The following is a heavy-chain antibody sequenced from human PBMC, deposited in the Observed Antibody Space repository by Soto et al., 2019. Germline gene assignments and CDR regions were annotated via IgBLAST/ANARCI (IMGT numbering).Heavy chain of an antibody. J-gene: IGHJ4*02. Sequence: ASVKVSCKASGYTFTSYGISWVRQAPGQGLEWMGWISAYNGNTNYAQKLQGRVTMTTDTSTSTAYMELRSLRSDDTAVYYCARAAAVVLVPAAVDYWGQGTLVTVSS. D-gene: IGHD2-2*01. CDR3: ARAAAVVLVPAAVDY. CDR1: GYTFTSYG. V-gene: IGHV1-18*01. CDR2: ISAYNGNT.